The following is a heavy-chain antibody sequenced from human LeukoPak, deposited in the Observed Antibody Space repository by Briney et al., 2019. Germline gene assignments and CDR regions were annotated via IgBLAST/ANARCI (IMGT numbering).Heavy chain of an antibody. CDR3: ARDADGVVDY. Sequence: PGGSLRLSCAASGFRFSSYGMHWVGQAPGKGLEWVALMSYDGSNKYYADSVKGRFTISRDNSKNTLYLQMNSLRAEDTAVYYCARDADGVVDYWGQGTLVTVSS. CDR1: GFRFSSYG. V-gene: IGHV3-30*03. CDR2: MSYDGSNK. J-gene: IGHJ4*02. D-gene: IGHD3-10*01.